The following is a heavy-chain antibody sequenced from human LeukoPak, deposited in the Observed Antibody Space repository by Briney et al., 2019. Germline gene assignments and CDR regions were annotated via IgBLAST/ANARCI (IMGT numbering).Heavy chain of an antibody. Sequence: GGSLRLSCAASGFTFSSYGMHWVREAPGKGLEWVAVIWYDGSNKYYADSVKGRFTISRDNSKNTLYLQMNSPRAEDTAVYYCARATAMVTPFDYWGQGTLVTVSS. V-gene: IGHV3-30*19. CDR2: IWYDGSNK. CDR1: GFTFSSYG. D-gene: IGHD5-18*01. CDR3: ARATAMVTPFDY. J-gene: IGHJ4*02.